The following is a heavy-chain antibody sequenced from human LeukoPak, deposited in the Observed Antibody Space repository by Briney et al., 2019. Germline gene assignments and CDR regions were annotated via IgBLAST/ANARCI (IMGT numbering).Heavy chain of an antibody. CDR3: ARFERWTGTVYLDY. V-gene: IGHV1-18*01. D-gene: IGHD3/OR15-3a*01. CDR1: GGTFSSYA. Sequence: ASVKVSCKASGGTFSSYAISWVRQAPGQGLEWMGWISACNGNTNYAQKLQGRVTMTTDTSTSTAYMELRSLRSDDTAVYYCARFERWTGTVYLDYWGQGTLVTVSS. CDR2: ISACNGNT. J-gene: IGHJ4*02.